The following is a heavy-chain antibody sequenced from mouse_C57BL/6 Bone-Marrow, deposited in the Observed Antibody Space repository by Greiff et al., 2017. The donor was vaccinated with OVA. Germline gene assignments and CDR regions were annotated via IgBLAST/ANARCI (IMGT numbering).Heavy chain of an antibody. CDR1: GSTFTLYW. J-gene: IGHJ3*01. CDR2: IDPSDSET. CDR3: AKGYYGIGAY. D-gene: IGHD1-1*01. V-gene: IGHV1-52*01. Sequence: VQLQQPGAELVRPGSSVKLSCTASGSTFTLYWMPWVPQMPFQGLEWIGNIDPSDSETHYNQKFKDKATLTVDKSSSTAYMQLSSLTAEDSAVYYCAKGYYGIGAYWGQGTLVTVSA.